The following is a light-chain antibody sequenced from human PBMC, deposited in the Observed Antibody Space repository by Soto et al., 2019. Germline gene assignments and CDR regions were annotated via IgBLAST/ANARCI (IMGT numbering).Light chain of an antibody. CDR3: HQYVSSVRWT. Sequence: EVVLTQSPGTVSLSPGERATLSCRASQSVTSNYLAWYQQKPGQAPRRLIYAASSRATGIPDRFSGSGSGTGFTLSISRLEPEDFAVYYCHQYVSSVRWTFGQGTKVEIK. CDR1: QSVTSNY. CDR2: AAS. V-gene: IGKV3-20*01. J-gene: IGKJ1*01.